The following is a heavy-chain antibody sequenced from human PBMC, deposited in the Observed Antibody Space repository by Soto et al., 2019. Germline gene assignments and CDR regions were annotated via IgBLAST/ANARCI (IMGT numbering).Heavy chain of an antibody. Sequence: QVQLVESGGGVVQPGRSLRLSCAASGFTFSSYGMHWVRQAPGKGLEWVAVIWYDGSNKYYADSVKGRFTISRDNSKNTRYLKMNSRRAEDTAVYYWARNEWLRGQIDTWGQGTLVTLPS. V-gene: IGHV3-33*01. CDR3: ARNEWLRGQIDT. CDR2: IWYDGSNK. CDR1: GFTFSSYG. J-gene: IGHJ5*02. D-gene: IGHD5-12*01.